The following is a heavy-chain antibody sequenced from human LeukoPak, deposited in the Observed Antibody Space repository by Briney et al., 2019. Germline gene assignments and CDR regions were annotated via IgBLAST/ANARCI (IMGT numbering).Heavy chain of an antibody. CDR3: ARISRNYYFDY. D-gene: IGHD1-7*01. CDR1: GFTFSDHY. V-gene: IGHV3-72*01. CDR2: TRNKANSYTT. Sequence: GGSLRLSCAASGFTFSDHYMDWVRQAPEKGPEWVGRTRNKANSYTTEYAASVKGRFTISRDDSKNSLYLQMNSLKTEDTAVYYCARISRNYYFDYWGQGTLVTVSS. J-gene: IGHJ4*02.